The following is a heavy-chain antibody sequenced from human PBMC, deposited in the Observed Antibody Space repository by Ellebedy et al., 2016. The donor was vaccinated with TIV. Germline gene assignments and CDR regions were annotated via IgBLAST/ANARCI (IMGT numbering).Heavy chain of an antibody. CDR3: AREGVDIATVKYIQQ. Sequence: MPSETLSLTCTVSGGSISSYYWNWIRQAPGKGLEWIGNIYYRGSTNYNPSLKSRVTIPVDTSKNQFSLKLSSVTAADTAVYYCAREGVDIATVKYIQQWGQGTLVAASS. J-gene: IGHJ1*01. V-gene: IGHV4-59*01. D-gene: IGHD5-18*01. CDR2: IYYRGST. CDR1: GGSISSYY.